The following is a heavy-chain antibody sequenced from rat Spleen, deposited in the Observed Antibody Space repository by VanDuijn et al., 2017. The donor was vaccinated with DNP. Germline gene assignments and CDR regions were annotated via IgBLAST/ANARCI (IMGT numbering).Heavy chain of an antibody. CDR1: GFTFSDYY. CDR3: ARHRTIMPYYYATAY. CDR2: ISYNGGSP. V-gene: IGHV5-7*01. Sequence: EVLLVESDGGLVQPGRSLKLSCAVSGFTFSDYYMAWVRQAPAKGLEWVATISYNGGSPYYRDSVKGRFTISRDNAQSTLYLQMDSLRSEDTATYYCARHRTIMPYYYATAYWGQGASVTVSS. D-gene: IGHD3-8*01. J-gene: IGHJ4*01.